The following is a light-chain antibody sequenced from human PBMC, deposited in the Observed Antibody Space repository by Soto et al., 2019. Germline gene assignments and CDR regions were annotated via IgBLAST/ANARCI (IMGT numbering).Light chain of an antibody. CDR3: AAWDDSLSVL. CDR1: GSNIGSNY. Sequence: QSVLTQPPSASGTPGQRVTISCSGSGSNIGSNYVYWYQQLPGTAPKLLIYSNNQRPSGVPDRFSGSKSGTSASLAISGLRSEDEADYYCAAWDDSLSVLFGGGTQLTVL. CDR2: SNN. J-gene: IGLJ2*01. V-gene: IGLV1-47*02.